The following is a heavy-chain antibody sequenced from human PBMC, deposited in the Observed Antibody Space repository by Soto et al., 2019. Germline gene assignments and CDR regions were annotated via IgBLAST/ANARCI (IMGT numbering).Heavy chain of an antibody. D-gene: IGHD2-15*01. CDR1: GGTFSSYA. CDR3: AREMGYGGNDY. J-gene: IGHJ4*02. CDR2: ITPIFGTA. V-gene: IGHV1-69*05. Sequence: QVQLVQSGAEVKKPGSSVKVSCKASGGTFSSYAISWVRQAPGQGLEWMGGITPIFGTATYAQKCQGRVTIRWDDSTTTAYMELSSLRSEDTDVYYCAREMGYGGNDYWGQGSLVTVSS.